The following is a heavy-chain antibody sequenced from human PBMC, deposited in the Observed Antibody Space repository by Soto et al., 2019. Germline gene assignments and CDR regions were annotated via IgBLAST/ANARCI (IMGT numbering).Heavy chain of an antibody. V-gene: IGHV4-59*01. J-gene: IGHJ4*02. CDR1: GGSISDYY. CDR2: IYSSGST. D-gene: IGHD5-18*01. Sequence: SETLCLTCTVSGGSISDYYWNWILQSPGKGLEWIGYIYSSGSTHYNPSLQNRVTISIDTSKNQVSLKVNSVTAADTAVYYCARDHPHSYGVYYFDYWGQGTPVTVSS. CDR3: ARDHPHSYGVYYFDY.